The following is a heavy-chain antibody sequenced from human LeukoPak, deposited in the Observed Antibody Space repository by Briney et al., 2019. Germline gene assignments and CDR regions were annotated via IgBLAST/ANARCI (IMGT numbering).Heavy chain of an antibody. V-gene: IGHV4-34*01. CDR1: GGSFSGYY. J-gene: IGHJ6*03. CDR3: AIWFGEPYYYYYYMDV. Sequence: SETLSPTCAVYGGSFSGYYWSWIRQPPGKGLEWIGEINHSGSTNYNPSLKSRVTISVDTSKNQFSLKLSSVTAADTAVYYCAIWFGEPYYYYYYMDVWGKGTTVTVSS. CDR2: INHSGST. D-gene: IGHD3-10*01.